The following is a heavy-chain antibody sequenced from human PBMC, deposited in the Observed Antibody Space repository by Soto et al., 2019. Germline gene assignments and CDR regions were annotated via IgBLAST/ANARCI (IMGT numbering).Heavy chain of an antibody. CDR2: IFYSGST. V-gene: IGHV4-31*03. Sequence: QVQLQESGPGLVKPSQTLSLTCTVSGGSISSGGLYWSWIRQHPGKGLEWIGYIFYSGSTYYNPSLKSRVSISVDTSKNQFSLKLSSVPAADTAVYYCAREEGGGYDHRWFDPWGQGTLVTVSS. CDR1: GGSISSGGLY. J-gene: IGHJ5*02. CDR3: AREEGGGYDHRWFDP. D-gene: IGHD5-12*01.